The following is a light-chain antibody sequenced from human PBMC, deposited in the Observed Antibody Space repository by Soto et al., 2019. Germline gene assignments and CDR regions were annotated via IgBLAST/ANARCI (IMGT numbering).Light chain of an antibody. CDR2: GAS. Sequence: VMTQSPATLSVSLGERATLSCWASETVATNLAWYQQKPGQAPRLLISGASTRAAGISDRFRGSGSGTEFTLTISSLRSEDSAIYYCQQYFEWPPMTFGQGTKVEI. J-gene: IGKJ1*01. V-gene: IGKV3-15*01. CDR1: ETVATN. CDR3: QQYFEWPPMT.